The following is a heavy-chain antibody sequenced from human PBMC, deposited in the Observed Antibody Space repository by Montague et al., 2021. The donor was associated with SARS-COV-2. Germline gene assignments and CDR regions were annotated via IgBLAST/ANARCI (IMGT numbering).Heavy chain of an antibody. D-gene: IGHD6-6*01. CDR1: GGSISSGSYY. CDR2: IYTSGST. Sequence: TLSLTCTVSGGSISSGSYYRSWIRPLAEKVLEWIGRIYTSGSTNYNPSLKRRITISVDTSKNQFSLRLTSMTAADTAVYYCARGPSPPAIAADDYGMDAWGQGTTVTVSS. CDR3: ARGPSPPAIAADDYGMDA. V-gene: IGHV4-61*02. J-gene: IGHJ6*02.